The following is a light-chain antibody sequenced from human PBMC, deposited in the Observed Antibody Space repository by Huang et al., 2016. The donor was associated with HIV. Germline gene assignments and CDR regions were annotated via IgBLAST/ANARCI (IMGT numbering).Light chain of an antibody. V-gene: IGKV1-39*01. J-gene: IGKJ2*01. CDR2: AAS. Sequence: DIQMTQSPSSLSASVGDRVTITCRASQAISTSLNWDQPKPGKAPKLLIYAASTFHSGVPSRFSGSGAGTDFTLTISSLQPEDFATYYCLESYSNPPVAFGQGTKVEIK. CDR1: QAISTS. CDR3: LESYSNPPVA.